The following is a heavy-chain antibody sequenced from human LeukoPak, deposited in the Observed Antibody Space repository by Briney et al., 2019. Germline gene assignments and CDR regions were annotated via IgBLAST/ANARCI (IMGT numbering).Heavy chain of an antibody. Sequence: GGSLRLSCAVSGFTFSSYWMHWVRQAPGKGLVWVSRIDRDGSRINYADSAKGRFTISRDNGKNTLFLQMNSLRAEDAAVYYCVRGNDYGGPHYWGQGTLVTVSS. CDR1: GFTFSSYW. D-gene: IGHD4-23*01. CDR3: VRGNDYGGPHY. V-gene: IGHV3-74*01. CDR2: IDRDGSRI. J-gene: IGHJ4*02.